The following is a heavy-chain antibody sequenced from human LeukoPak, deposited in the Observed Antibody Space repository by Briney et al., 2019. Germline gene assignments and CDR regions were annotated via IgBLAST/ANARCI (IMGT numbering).Heavy chain of an antibody. CDR2: IYYSGST. V-gene: IGHV4-59*01. Sequence: PSETLSLTCTVSGGSISSYYWSWIRQPPGKGLEWIGYIYYSGSTNYNPSLKSRVTISVDTSKNQFSLKLSSVTAADTAVYYCARDRGSSWYKADYFDYWGQGTLVTVSS. CDR1: GGSISSYY. CDR3: ARDRGSSWYKADYFDY. J-gene: IGHJ4*02. D-gene: IGHD6-13*01.